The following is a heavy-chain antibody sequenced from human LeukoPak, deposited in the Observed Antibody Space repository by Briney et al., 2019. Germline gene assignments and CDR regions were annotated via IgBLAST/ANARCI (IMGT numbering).Heavy chain of an antibody. V-gene: IGHV3-74*01. CDR1: GFTFSAYW. J-gene: IGHJ4*02. D-gene: IGHD1-7*01. Sequence: GGSLRLSCAASGFTFSAYWMHWVRQAPGKGLVWVSRINSDGSSTSYADSVKGRFTISRDNAKNTLYLQMSSLRAEDTAVYYCARYNWNYDYFDYWGQGTLVTVSS. CDR2: INSDGSST. CDR3: ARYNWNYDYFDY.